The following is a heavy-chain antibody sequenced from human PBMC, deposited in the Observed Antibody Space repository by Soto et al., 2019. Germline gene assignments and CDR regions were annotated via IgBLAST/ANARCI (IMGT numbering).Heavy chain of an antibody. CDR2: ISVYNGNT. J-gene: IGHJ4*02. CDR3: ARDWCSGGKCYLVFDD. CDR1: GYAFTSYG. Sequence: QVQLVQSGGEVKKPGASVRVSCKASGYAFTSYGISFLRQAPGQALEWMGWISVYNGNTNYAQKFQGRVNMTTDTSTNTVYMELRSLTADDTAVYYCARDWCSGGKCYLVFDDWGQGTLVTVSS. D-gene: IGHD2-15*01. V-gene: IGHV1-18*04.